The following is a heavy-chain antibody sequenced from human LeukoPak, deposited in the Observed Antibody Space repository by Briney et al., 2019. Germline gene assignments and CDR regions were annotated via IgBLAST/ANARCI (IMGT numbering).Heavy chain of an antibody. CDR3: ARGSRPFDSSGWSYYYYGMDV. CDR2: ISSSGSTI. CDR1: GFTFSSYE. V-gene: IGHV3-48*03. J-gene: IGHJ6*02. Sequence: GGSLRLSCAASGFTFSSYEMNWVRQAPGKGLEWVSYISSSGSTIYYADSVKGRFTISRDNAKNSLYLQMNSLRAEDTAVYYCARGSRPFDSSGWSYYYYGMDVWGQGTLVTVSS. D-gene: IGHD3-22*01.